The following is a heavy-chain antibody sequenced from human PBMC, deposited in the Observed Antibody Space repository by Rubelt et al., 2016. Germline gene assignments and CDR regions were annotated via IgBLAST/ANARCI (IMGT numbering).Heavy chain of an antibody. V-gene: IGHV3-64*05. CDR2: ISSNGGST. CDR1: FTFSSYA. Sequence: FTFSSYAMHWVRQAPGKGLEYVSAISSNGGSTYYADSVKGRFTISRDNSKNTLYVQMSSLRAEDTAVYYCQVAVANTLYWGQGTLVTVSP. J-gene: IGHJ4*02. D-gene: IGHD6-19*01. CDR3: QVAVANTLY.